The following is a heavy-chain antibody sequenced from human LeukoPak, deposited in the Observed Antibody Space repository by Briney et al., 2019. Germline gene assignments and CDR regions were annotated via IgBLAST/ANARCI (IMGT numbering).Heavy chain of an antibody. CDR2: IYTSGST. CDR1: GGSISSGSYY. J-gene: IGHJ5*02. CDR3: ARTTEDCSSTSCYQYWFDP. D-gene: IGHD2-2*01. Sequence: SETLSLTCTVSGGSISSGSYYWSWIRQPAGKELEWIGRIYTSGSTNYNPSLKSRVTISVDTSKKQFSLKLNSVTAADTAVYYCARTTEDCSSTSCYQYWFDPWGQGTLVTVSS. V-gene: IGHV4-61*02.